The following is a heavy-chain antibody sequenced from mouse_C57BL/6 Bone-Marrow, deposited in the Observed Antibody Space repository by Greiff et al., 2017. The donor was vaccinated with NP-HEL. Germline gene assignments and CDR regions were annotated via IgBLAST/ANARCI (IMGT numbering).Heavy chain of an antibody. V-gene: IGHV3-5*01. CDR1: GISITTGNYR. D-gene: IGHD2-4*01. CDR2: IYYSGTI. Sequence: VQLKESGPGLVKPSQTVFLTCTVTGISITTGNYRWSWIRQFPGNKLEWIGYIYYSGTITYHPSLTSRTTITRDTPKNQFFLEMNSLTAEDTATYYCARYDYDYAMDYWGQGTSVTVSS. CDR3: ARYDYDYAMDY. J-gene: IGHJ4*01.